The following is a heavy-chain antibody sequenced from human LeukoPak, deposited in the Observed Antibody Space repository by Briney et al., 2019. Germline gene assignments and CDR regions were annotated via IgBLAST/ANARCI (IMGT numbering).Heavy chain of an antibody. J-gene: IGHJ3*01. CDR3: ARVDYGDYVAAVDL. V-gene: IGHV3-66*01. D-gene: IGHD4-17*01. CDR1: GFTVSSNN. Sequence: GGSLRLSCAASGFTVSSNNMSWVRQAPGKGLEWVSVIYSGGSTYYADSVKGRFTISRDNSKNTLYLQMNSVRAEDTAVYYCARVDYGDYVAAVDLWGQGTMVTV. CDR2: IYSGGST.